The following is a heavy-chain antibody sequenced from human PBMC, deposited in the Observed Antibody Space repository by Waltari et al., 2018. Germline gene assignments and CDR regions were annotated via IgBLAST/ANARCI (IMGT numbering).Heavy chain of an antibody. CDR2: VQHDGTEK. J-gene: IGHJ5*02. CDR1: GFTFGTYW. CDR3: ARDGRGVNSQFNLFDL. Sequence: EVQLVESGGGLVQPGGSLRLPCAASGFTFGTYWMNWLRQAPGKGVEWVANVQHDGTEKYYLDSVKGRFTISRDNAKSSLYLQMDSLRAEDTAIYYCARDGRGVNSQFNLFDLWGQGLQVTVSS. D-gene: IGHD2-8*01. V-gene: IGHV3-7*01.